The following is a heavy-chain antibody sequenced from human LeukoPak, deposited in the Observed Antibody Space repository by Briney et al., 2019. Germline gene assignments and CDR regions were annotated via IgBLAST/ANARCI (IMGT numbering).Heavy chain of an antibody. J-gene: IGHJ4*02. V-gene: IGHV3-7*01. CDR2: IKQDGSDK. Sequence: GGSLRLSCAASGFTFSSFWMSWVRQAPGKGLERVANIKQDGSDKYYVDSVKGRFTISRDNAKNSLYLQMNSLRAEDTAVYYCAREPYYYDSSGHDYWGQGTLVTVSS. D-gene: IGHD3-22*01. CDR1: GFTFSSFW. CDR3: AREPYYYDSSGHDY.